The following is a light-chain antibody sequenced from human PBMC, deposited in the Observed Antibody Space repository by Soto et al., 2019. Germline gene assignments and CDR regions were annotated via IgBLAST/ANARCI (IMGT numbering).Light chain of an antibody. CDR2: DVS. J-gene: IGLJ1*01. CDR1: SSDVGGYNF. V-gene: IGLV2-14*03. Sequence: QSALTQPASVSGSPGQSITLSCTGTSSDVGGYNFVSWYQHHPGNAPKLVIYDVSNRPSGVSNRFSGSKSGNTASLTISGLQAEDEADYFCSSYTSSSSTLYVFGTGTKVTVL. CDR3: SSYTSSSSTLYV.